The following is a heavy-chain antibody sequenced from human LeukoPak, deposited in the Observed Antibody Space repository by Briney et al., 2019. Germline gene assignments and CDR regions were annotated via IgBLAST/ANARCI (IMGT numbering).Heavy chain of an antibody. V-gene: IGHV1-18*01. CDR2: ISTYNGNT. D-gene: IGHD3-10*01. CDR3: ARDYTMVRGAAGYYFDY. J-gene: IGHJ4*02. CDR1: GYSFSRYG. Sequence: ASVKVSCKASGYSFSRYGISWVRQAPGQGLEWMGWISTYNGNTNYAQKFQGRVTITADESTSTAYMELSSLRSEDTAVYYCARDYTMVRGAAGYYFDYWGQGTLVTVSS.